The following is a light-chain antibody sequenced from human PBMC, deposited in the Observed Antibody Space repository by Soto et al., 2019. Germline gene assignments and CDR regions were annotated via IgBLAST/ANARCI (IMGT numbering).Light chain of an antibody. J-gene: IGLJ1*01. CDR2: EVS. Sequence: QSALTQPACVSGSPGQSITISCTGASSDVGGYNYVSWYLQHPGKAPKLMIYEVSNRPSGVSNRFSGSKSGNTASLTISGLQAEDEADYYCSSYTSSSTHYVFGTGTKVTVL. CDR3: SSYTSSSTHYV. V-gene: IGLV2-14*01. CDR1: SSDVGGYNY.